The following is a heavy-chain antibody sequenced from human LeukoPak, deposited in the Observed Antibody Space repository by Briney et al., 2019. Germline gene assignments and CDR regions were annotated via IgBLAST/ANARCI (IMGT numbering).Heavy chain of an antibody. Sequence: GGSLRLSCAASGFTFSSYGMHWVRQAPGKGLEWVAVISYDGSNKYYADSVKGRFAISRDKSKNTLHLQMNSLRAEDTAVYSCAKYCSGGNCYSGLYWGQGTLVTVSS. J-gene: IGHJ4*02. V-gene: IGHV3-30*18. D-gene: IGHD2-15*01. CDR2: ISYDGSNK. CDR1: GFTFSSYG. CDR3: AKYCSGGNCYSGLY.